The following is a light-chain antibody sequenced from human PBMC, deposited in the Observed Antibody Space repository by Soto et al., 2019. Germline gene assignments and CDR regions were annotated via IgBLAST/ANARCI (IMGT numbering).Light chain of an antibody. Sequence: EVVLTQSPATLSLTPGERAILSCRASQSVSSYLAWYQQKPGQAPRLLIYAASNRATGIPARFSGSGSGTDFTLTISRLEPEDFAVYYCQQYGSSPTTFGQGTKADIK. CDR1: QSVSSY. V-gene: IGKV3-20*01. CDR2: AAS. CDR3: QQYGSSPTT. J-gene: IGKJ1*01.